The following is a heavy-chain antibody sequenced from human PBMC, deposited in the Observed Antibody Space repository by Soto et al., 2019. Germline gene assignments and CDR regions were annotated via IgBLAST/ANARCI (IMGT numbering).Heavy chain of an antibody. Sequence: GGSLRLSCAASGFTFDDYTMHWVRQAPGKGLEWVSLISWDGGSTYYADSVKGRFTISRDNSKNSLYLQMNSLRTEDTALYYCAKDITPRYCSSTSCLWSAFDIWGQGTMVTVSS. V-gene: IGHV3-43*01. J-gene: IGHJ3*02. CDR1: GFTFDDYT. CDR2: ISWDGGST. CDR3: AKDITPRYCSSTSCLWSAFDI. D-gene: IGHD2-2*01.